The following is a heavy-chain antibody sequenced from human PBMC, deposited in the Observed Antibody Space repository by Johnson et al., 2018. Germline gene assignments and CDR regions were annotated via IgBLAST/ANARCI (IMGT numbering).Heavy chain of an antibody. D-gene: IGHD3-3*01. CDR2: IRSKTFGGTT. J-gene: IGHJ6*03. CDR3: VRGYDFWSDYYMDV. V-gene: IGHV3-49*03. CDR1: GFTFRDYA. Sequence: VQLVESGGGLVQPGRSLRLSCTTSGFTFRDYAMSWFRQAPGKGLEWVGYIRSKTFGGTTEYAASMKGRFTISRDDSGSITYLQMNRRKTEDTAVYSCVRGYDFWSDYYMDVWGKGTTVTGSS.